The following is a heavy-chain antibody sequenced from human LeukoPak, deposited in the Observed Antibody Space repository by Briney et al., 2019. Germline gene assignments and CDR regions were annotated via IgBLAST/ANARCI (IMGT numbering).Heavy chain of an antibody. CDR1: GFTFNSYS. J-gene: IGHJ4*02. V-gene: IGHV3-21*04. Sequence: GGSLRLSCAASGFTFNSYSMNWVRQAPGKGLEWVSSISSSSSYIYYADSVKGRFTISRDNAKNSLYLQMNSLRAEDTALYYCTKAGGWDYFDYWGQGTLVTVSS. CDR2: ISSSSSYI. CDR3: TKAGGWDYFDY. D-gene: IGHD6-19*01.